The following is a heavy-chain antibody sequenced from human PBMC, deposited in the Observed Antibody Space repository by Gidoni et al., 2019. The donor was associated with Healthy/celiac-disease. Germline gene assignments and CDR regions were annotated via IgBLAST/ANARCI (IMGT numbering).Heavy chain of an antibody. V-gene: IGHV3-15*01. CDR3: TTDLPRFMRGAFDI. CDR1: GFTFSHAW. CDR2: IKSKTDGGTT. D-gene: IGHD3-16*01. Sequence: EVQLVESGGGLVKPGGSLRLSCSASGFTFSHAWMSWVRQAPGKGLEWVGRIKSKTDGGTTDYAAPVKGRFTISRDDSKNTLYLKMNSLKTEDTAVYYCTTDLPRFMRGAFDIWGQGTMVTVSS. J-gene: IGHJ3*02.